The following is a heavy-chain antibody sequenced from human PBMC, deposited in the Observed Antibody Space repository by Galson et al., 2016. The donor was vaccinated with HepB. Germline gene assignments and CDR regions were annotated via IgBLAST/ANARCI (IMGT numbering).Heavy chain of an antibody. CDR1: GYTFSSGS. CDR3: ARESVGGIVAYDL. CDR2: IITDNGLT. D-gene: IGHD1-26*01. Sequence: SVKVSCKASGYTFSSGSITWVRQAPGQGLEWMGWIITDNGLTDYSQRLQGRVTMTADTSTSTVYMELRSLRSDDTAVYYCARESVGGIVAYDLWGQGTKVTVSS. J-gene: IGHJ3*01. V-gene: IGHV1-18*01.